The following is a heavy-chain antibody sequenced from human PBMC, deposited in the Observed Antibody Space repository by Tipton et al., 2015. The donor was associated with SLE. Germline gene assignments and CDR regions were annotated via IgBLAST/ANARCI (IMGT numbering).Heavy chain of an antibody. Sequence: QLVQSGAEVRKPGESLKISCKISGFTFTNSWFGWVRQMPGKGLEWMGIFYPDDSTTRYSPSFEGQVTISADKSIGVAHVQWTSLKTSDTAIYYCACGRTSSWTYFDYWGQGTLVTVSS. CDR2: FYPDDSTT. CDR3: ACGRTSSWTYFDY. V-gene: IGHV5-51*03. J-gene: IGHJ4*02. D-gene: IGHD6-13*01. CDR1: GFTFTNSW.